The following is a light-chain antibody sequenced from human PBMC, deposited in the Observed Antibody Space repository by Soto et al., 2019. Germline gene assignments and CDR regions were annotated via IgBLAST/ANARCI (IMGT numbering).Light chain of an antibody. V-gene: IGLV2-14*03. Sequence: QSALTQPASVSGSPGQSITISCTGTSSDVGGYNYVSWYQQHPGIAPKLMIYDVSNRPSGVSNRFSGSKSGNTASLTISGLRAEDEAVYYCSSYTSSSTSVLFGGGTKVTVL. CDR2: DVS. CDR1: SSDVGGYNY. CDR3: SSYTSSSTSVL. J-gene: IGLJ2*01.